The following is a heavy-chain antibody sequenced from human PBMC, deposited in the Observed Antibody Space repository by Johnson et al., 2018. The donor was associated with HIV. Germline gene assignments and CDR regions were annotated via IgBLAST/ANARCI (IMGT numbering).Heavy chain of an antibody. CDR2: ISYDGTNK. J-gene: IGHJ3*02. D-gene: IGHD3-10*01. CDR1: GFTFSSYA. Sequence: QVQLVESGGGVVQPGRSLRLSCVASGFTFSSYAMHWVRQAPGKGLEWVAVISYDGTNKYYADSVKGRFTISRDNSKNTLYLQMNSLRAEDTAVYYCASTGSGSDDAFDIWGQGTMVTVSS. CDR3: ASTGSGSDDAFDI. V-gene: IGHV3-30-3*01.